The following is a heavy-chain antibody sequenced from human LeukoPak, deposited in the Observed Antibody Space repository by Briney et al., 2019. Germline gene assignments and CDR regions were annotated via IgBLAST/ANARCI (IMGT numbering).Heavy chain of an antibody. V-gene: IGHV4-61*02. CDR3: ARGVPSSGSCYWYFDL. J-gene: IGHJ2*01. Sequence: SETLSLTCTVSGGSISSGSYYWSWIRQPAGKGLEWIGRIYTSGSTNYNPSLKSRVTISVDTSKNQFSLKLSSVTAADTAVYYCARGVPSSGSCYWYFDLWGRGTLVPVSS. CDR1: GGSISSGSYY. CDR2: IYTSGST. D-gene: IGHD6-19*01.